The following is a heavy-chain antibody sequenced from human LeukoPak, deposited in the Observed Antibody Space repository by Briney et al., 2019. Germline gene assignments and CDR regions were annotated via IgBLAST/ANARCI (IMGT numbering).Heavy chain of an antibody. CDR3: ASDESGYDFWSGYYSPFDY. CDR2: INPSGGST. D-gene: IGHD3-3*01. CDR1: GYTFTSYY. Sequence: GASVKVSCKASGYTFTSYYMHWVRQAPGQGLEWMGIINPSGGSTSYAQKFQGRVTMTRDTSTSTVYMELSSLRSEDTAVYYCASDESGYDFWSGYYSPFDYWGRGTLVTVSS. V-gene: IGHV1-46*01. J-gene: IGHJ4*02.